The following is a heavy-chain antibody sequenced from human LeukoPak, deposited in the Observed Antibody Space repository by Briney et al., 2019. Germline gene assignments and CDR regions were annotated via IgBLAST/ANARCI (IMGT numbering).Heavy chain of an antibody. CDR2: IYYSGST. J-gene: IGHJ6*03. V-gene: IGHV4-59*01. Sequence: SETLSLTCTVSGGSISSYYWSWIRQPPGKGLEWIGYIYYSGSTNYNPSLKSRVTISVDTSKNQFSLKLSSVTAADTAVYYCARRASIAVAGSYYYYYYMDVWGKGTTVTISS. D-gene: IGHD6-19*01. CDR3: ARRASIAVAGSYYYYYYMDV. CDR1: GGSISSYY.